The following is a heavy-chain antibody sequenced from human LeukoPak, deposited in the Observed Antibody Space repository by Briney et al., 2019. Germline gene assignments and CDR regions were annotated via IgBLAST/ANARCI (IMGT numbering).Heavy chain of an antibody. CDR2: IHPSGIL. D-gene: IGHD3-10*01. CDR3: ARDYYGSGSPNWFDP. Sequence: SETLSLTCTVSGASFNSDDQYWNWIRQSPGKGLEWIGSIHPSGILYNNPSFKSRVAMSINTSKNQFSLKLSSVTAADTAVYYCARDYYGSGSPNWFDPWGQGTLVTVSS. J-gene: IGHJ5*02. V-gene: IGHV4-39*07. CDR1: GASFNSDDQY.